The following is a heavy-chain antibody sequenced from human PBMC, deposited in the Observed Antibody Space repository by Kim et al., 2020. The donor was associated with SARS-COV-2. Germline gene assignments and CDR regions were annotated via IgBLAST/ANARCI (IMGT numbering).Heavy chain of an antibody. D-gene: IGHD3-22*01. CDR3: AKAQGTYYYDSSDY. J-gene: IGHJ4*02. V-gene: IGHV3-30*02. Sequence: VTGRFTVSRDQSKNTLYLQMNSLGAEDTAVYYCAKAQGTYYYDSSDYWGQGTLVTVSS.